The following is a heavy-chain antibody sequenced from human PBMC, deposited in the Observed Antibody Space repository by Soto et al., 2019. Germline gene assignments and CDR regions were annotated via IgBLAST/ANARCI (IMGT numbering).Heavy chain of an antibody. Sequence: GASVKVSCKASGGTFSSYAISWVRQAPGQGLEWMGGIIPIFGTANYARRFQGRVTITADESTSTAYMELSSLRSEDTAVYYCARDGLGKRYYYGMDVWGQGTTVTVSS. V-gene: IGHV1-69*13. J-gene: IGHJ6*02. CDR1: GGTFSSYA. CDR2: IIPIFGTA. CDR3: ARDGLGKRYYYGMDV. D-gene: IGHD2-2*03.